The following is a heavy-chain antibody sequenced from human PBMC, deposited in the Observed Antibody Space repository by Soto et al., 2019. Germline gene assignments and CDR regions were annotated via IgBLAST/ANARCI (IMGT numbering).Heavy chain of an antibody. D-gene: IGHD6-13*01. Sequence: QVQLVESGGGVVQPGRSLRLSCAASGFTFSSYAMHWVRQAPGKGLEWVAVISYDGSNKYYADSVKGRFTISRDNSKNTLYLQMNSLRAEDTAVYYCARSSSFSSYWGQGTLVTVSS. CDR2: ISYDGSNK. J-gene: IGHJ4*02. CDR3: ARSSSFSSY. CDR1: GFTFSSYA. V-gene: IGHV3-30-3*01.